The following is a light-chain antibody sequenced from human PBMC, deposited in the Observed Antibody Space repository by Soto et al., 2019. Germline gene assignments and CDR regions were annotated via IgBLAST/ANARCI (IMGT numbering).Light chain of an antibody. CDR2: GAS. CDR3: QQYGSSPPIT. V-gene: IGKV3-15*01. Sequence: EIVMTQSPSTLYVSAGERATLSCSDSQSVSSNLAWYQQKPGQAPRLLIYGASTRATGIPARFSGSGSGTEFTLTISSLQSEDFAVYYCQQYGSSPPITFGQGTRLEIK. J-gene: IGKJ5*01. CDR1: QSVSSN.